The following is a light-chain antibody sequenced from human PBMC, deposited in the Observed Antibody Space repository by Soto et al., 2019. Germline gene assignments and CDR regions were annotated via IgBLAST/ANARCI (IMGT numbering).Light chain of an antibody. J-gene: IGLJ2*01. Sequence: QSALTQPASVSGSPGQSITISCTGTSSDVGGYDYVSWYQQHPGKVPKLIIYDVTNRPSGVSNRFSGSKSGTTASLTISGLQADDEADYYCSSYTSSNTLTFGGGTKVTVL. CDR1: SSDVGGYDY. CDR2: DVT. V-gene: IGLV2-14*01. CDR3: SSYTSSNTLT.